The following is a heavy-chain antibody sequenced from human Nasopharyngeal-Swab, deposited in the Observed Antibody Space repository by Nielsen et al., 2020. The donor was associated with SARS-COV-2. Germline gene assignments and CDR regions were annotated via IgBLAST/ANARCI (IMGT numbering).Heavy chain of an antibody. D-gene: IGHD6-19*01. V-gene: IGHV3-74*03. Sequence: WIRQPPGKGLVWVSRINSDGSTTMYADSVKGRFTISRDNAKDMLYLQMNSLRAEDTAVYYCARVPVYSSGWYGVDYFDYWGQGTLVTVSS. CDR3: ARVPVYSSGWYGVDYFDY. J-gene: IGHJ4*02. CDR2: INSDGSTT.